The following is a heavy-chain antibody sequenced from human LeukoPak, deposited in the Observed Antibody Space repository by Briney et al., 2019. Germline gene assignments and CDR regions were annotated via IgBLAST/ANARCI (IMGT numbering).Heavy chain of an antibody. Sequence: SETLSLTCTVSDGSISGYYWNWLRQPPGKGLEWIGYVYYSGSTKYNPSFKSRVIISEDTSKNQFSLKLSSVTAADTAVYYCARDLGRGFFNGMDVWGQGTTVTVSS. CDR1: DGSISGYY. CDR3: ARDLGRGFFNGMDV. J-gene: IGHJ6*02. V-gene: IGHV4-59*01. CDR2: VYYSGST. D-gene: IGHD3-3*01.